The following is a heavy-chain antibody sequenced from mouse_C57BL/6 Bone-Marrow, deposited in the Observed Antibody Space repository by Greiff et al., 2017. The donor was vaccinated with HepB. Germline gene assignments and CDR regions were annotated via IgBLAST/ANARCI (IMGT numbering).Heavy chain of an antibody. D-gene: IGHD2-4*01. CDR3: ARRGIYYDCVCFDY. CDR2: IYPSDSET. CDR1: GYTFTSYW. Sequence: QVQLLQPGAELVRPGSSVKLSCKASGYTFTSYWMDWVKQRPGQGLEWIGNIYPSDSETHYNQKFKDKATLTVDKSSSTTYMQLSSLTSEDSAVYYCARRGIYYDCVCFDYWDRGKSLTVSS. V-gene: IGHV1-61*01. J-gene: IGHJ2*03.